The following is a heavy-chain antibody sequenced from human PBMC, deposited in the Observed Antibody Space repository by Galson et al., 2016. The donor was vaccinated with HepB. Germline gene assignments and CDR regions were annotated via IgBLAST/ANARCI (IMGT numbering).Heavy chain of an antibody. CDR3: VRDAMAGRPYAFDI. J-gene: IGHJ3*02. CDR2: VWRDGNNK. V-gene: IGHV3-33*01. Sequence: SLRLSCAASGFTFNSHKMHWVRQAPGKGLEWVARVWRDGNNKDYSDCVKGRFTISRDNSRNPLYLQMTSLRAEDTAEYYCVRDAMAGRPYAFDIWGQGTKVTVSS. CDR1: GFTFNSHK. D-gene: IGHD6-6*01.